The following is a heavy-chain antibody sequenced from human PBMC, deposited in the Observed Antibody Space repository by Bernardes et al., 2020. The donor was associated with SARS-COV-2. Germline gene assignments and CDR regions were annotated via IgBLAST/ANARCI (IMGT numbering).Heavy chain of an antibody. CDR1: GFTFSSYA. CDR2: ISGSGGST. J-gene: IGHJ6*02. CDR3: EKDFLAAGYYYYGMDV. Sequence: GGSLRLSCAASGFTFSSYAMSWVRQAPGKGLEWVSAISGSGGSTYYADSVKGRFTISRDNSKNTLYLQMNSLRAEDTAVYYCEKDFLAAGYYYYGMDVWGQGTTVTVSS. D-gene: IGHD6-13*01. V-gene: IGHV3-23*01.